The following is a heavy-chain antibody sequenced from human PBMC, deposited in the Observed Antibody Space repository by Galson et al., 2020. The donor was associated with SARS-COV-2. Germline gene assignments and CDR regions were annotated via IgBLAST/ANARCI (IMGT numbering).Heavy chain of an antibody. V-gene: IGHV4-34*01. CDR2: INHSGST. CDR1: GGSFSGYY. D-gene: IGHD4-17*01. CDR3: ARGELGYGDYLGDYYYYGMDV. J-gene: IGHJ6*02. Sequence: SETLSLTCAVYGGSFSGYYWSWIRQPPGKGLEWIGEINHSGSTNYNPSLKSRVTISVDTSKNQFSLKLSSVTAADTAVYYCARGELGYGDYLGDYYYYGMDVWGQGTTVTVFS.